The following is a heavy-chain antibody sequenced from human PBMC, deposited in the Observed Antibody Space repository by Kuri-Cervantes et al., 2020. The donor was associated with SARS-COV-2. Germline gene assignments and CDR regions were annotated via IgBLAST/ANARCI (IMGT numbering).Heavy chain of an antibody. J-gene: IGHJ4*02. Sequence: GESLKIFRVASGRPFSDNAMSWVRQTPGKGLEGLSYFSASGGTTFYADSVKGRFTVSRDNTKNILHLHMHSLSADDTALYYCARRNFYGTRDYFDFWGQGTLVTVSS. CDR2: FSASGGTT. CDR3: ARRNFYGTRDYFDF. V-gene: IGHV3-23*01. D-gene: IGHD2/OR15-2a*01. CDR1: GRPFSDNA.